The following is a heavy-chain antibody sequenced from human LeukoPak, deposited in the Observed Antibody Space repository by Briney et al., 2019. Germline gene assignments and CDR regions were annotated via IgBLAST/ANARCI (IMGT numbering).Heavy chain of an antibody. V-gene: IGHV3-23*01. CDR1: GFTFRNYY. CDR3: AKSFLTGYSLFDS. CDR2: ISGSGDSI. J-gene: IGHJ4*02. Sequence: PGGSLRLSCAASGFTFRNYYMSWVRQAPGEGLEWGSAISGSGDSIFYADSVKGRFTISRDNSKTTLYVQMNSLRAEDTAVYYCAKSFLTGYSLFDSWGQGTLVTVSS. D-gene: IGHD3-9*01.